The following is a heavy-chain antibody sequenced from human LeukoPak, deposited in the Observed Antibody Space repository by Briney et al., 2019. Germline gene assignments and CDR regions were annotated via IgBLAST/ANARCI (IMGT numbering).Heavy chain of an antibody. V-gene: IGHV6-1*01. Sequence: TSQTLSLTCAISGDTVSSNSATWNWIRQSPSRGLEWLGRTYYTFKWYSDYAVSVKSRITINPDTSKNQFSLQLNSVTPEDTAVYYCARIGHPWGIEDAFDIWGQGTMVTVSS. J-gene: IGHJ3*02. CDR3: ARIGHPWGIEDAFDI. CDR2: TYYTFKWYS. CDR1: GDTVSSNSAT. D-gene: IGHD3-16*01.